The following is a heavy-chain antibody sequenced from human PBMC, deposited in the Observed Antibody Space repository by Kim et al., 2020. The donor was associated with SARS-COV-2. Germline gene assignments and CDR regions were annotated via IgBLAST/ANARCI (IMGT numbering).Heavy chain of an antibody. CDR3: AFMVRGVRYWYFDL. CDR2: IIPIFGTA. V-gene: IGHV1-69*06. Sequence: SVKVSCKASGGTFSSYAISWVRQAPGQGLEWMGGIIPIFGTANYAQKFQGRVTITADKSTSTAYMELSSLRSEDTAVYYCAFMVRGVRYWYFDLWGRGTLVTVSS. D-gene: IGHD3-10*01. J-gene: IGHJ2*01. CDR1: GGTFSSYA.